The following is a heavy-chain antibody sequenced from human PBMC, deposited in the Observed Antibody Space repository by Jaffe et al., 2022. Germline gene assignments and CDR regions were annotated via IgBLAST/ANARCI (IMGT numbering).Heavy chain of an antibody. CDR3: VRHGGYCSSTSCYEAWGPRDNWFDP. CDR2: IYPGDSDT. CDR1: GYSFTSYW. D-gene: IGHD2-2*03. J-gene: IGHJ5*02. V-gene: IGHV5-51*01. Sequence: EVQLVQSGAEVKKPGESLKISCKGSGYSFTSYWIGWVRQMPGKGLEWMGIIYPGDSDTRYSPSFQGQVTISADKSISTAYLQWSSLKASDTAMYYCVRHGGYCSSTSCYEAWGPRDNWFDPWGQGTLVTVSS.